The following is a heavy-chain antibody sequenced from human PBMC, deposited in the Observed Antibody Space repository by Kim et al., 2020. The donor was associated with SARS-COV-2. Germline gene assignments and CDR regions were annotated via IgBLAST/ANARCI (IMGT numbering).Heavy chain of an antibody. CDR1: GFTFSSYA. J-gene: IGHJ6*01. CDR2: ISYDGSNK. CDR3: ARGHREYSSSWLNYYYG. D-gene: IGHD6-13*01. V-gene: IGHV3-30-3*01. Sequence: GRSLRLSCAASGFTFSSYAMHWVRQAPGKGLEWVAVISYDGSNKYYADSVKGRFTISRDNSKNTLYLQMNSLRAEDTAVYYCARGHREYSSSWLNYYYG.